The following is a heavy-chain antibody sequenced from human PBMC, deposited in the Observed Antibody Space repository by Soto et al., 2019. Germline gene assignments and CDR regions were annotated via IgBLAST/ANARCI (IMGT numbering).Heavy chain of an antibody. J-gene: IGHJ4*02. CDR3: ASPYSAGDWYYFDY. V-gene: IGHV1-69*13. CDR2: IIPIFGTA. Sequence: SVKVSCKASGGTFSSYAISWVRQAPGQGLEWMGGIIPIFGTANYAQKFQGRVTITADESTSTAYMELSSLRSEDTAVYYCASPYSAGDWYYFDYWGQGTLVTVSS. D-gene: IGHD2-21*02. CDR1: GGTFSSYA.